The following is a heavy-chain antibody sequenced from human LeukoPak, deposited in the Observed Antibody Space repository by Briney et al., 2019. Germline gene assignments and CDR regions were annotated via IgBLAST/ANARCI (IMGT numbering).Heavy chain of an antibody. Sequence: GGSLRLSCAASRFTFSNYVMHWVRQAPGKGLEWVAVISYDGSDKYYADSVKGRFTISRDNSKNTLYLQMNSLRAEDTAVYYCAKIGRSYDFWTGYYEEEVDYMDVWGKGTTVTVSS. CDR3: AKIGRSYDFWTGYYEEEVDYMDV. CDR1: RFTFSNYV. D-gene: IGHD3-3*01. V-gene: IGHV3-30*18. J-gene: IGHJ6*03. CDR2: ISYDGSDK.